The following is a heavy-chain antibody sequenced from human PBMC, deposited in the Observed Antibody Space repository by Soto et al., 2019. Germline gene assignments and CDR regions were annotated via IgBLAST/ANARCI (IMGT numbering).Heavy chain of an antibody. V-gene: IGHV1-69*13. J-gene: IGHJ6*02. CDR1: GGTFSSYA. D-gene: IGHD6-13*01. CDR2: IIPIFGTA. Sequence: SVKVSCKASGGTFSSYAISWVRQAPGQGLEWMGGIIPIFGTANYAQKFQGRVTITADESTSTAYMELSSLRSEDTAVYYCARGQRIAAAGTDYYGMDVWGQGTTVTVSS. CDR3: ARGQRIAAAGTDYYGMDV.